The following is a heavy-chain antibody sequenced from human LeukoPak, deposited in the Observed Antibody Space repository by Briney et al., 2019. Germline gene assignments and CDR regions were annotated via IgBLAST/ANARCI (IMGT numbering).Heavy chain of an antibody. CDR1: GFTFSSYA. D-gene: IGHD4-17*01. Sequence: PGGSLRLSCAASGFTFSSYAMTWVRQAPGKGLNWFSAIIGSGGSTYYADSVKGRFTISRDNSKNTLYLQMNSLRAEDTAVYYCAKAAKIPSYGDYPPDYWGQGTLVTVSS. CDR3: AKAAKIPSYGDYPPDY. V-gene: IGHV3-23*01. CDR2: IIGSGGST. J-gene: IGHJ4*02.